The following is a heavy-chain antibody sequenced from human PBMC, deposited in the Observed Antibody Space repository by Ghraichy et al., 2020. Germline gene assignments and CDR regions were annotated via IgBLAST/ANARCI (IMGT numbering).Heavy chain of an antibody. CDR1: GFTFSSYA. V-gene: IGHV3-23*01. CDR3: AKGGVLYMPAVTTPPWFDY. Sequence: LSLTCAASGFTFSSYAMSWVRQAPGKGLDWVSAISGSAGSTYYADSVKGRFTISRDNSKNKMYLQMNSLGAGDTAVYYYAKGGVLYMPAVTTPPWFDYWGQGTLVTVSS. J-gene: IGHJ4*02. D-gene: IGHD4-17*01. CDR2: ISGSAGST.